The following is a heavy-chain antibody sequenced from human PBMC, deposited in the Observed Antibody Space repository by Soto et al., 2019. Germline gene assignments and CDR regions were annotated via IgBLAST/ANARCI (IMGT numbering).Heavy chain of an antibody. Sequence: EVQLEESGGGLVQPGGSLRRSCAASGFIFSSYEMNWVRQAPGKGLEWVSYISSSGSPIYYADSVKGRFTISRDNAETSLFLQMNSLRVEDTAIYFCARGWFDLWGQGTLVTVSS. J-gene: IGHJ5*02. CDR3: ARGWFDL. CDR2: ISSSGSPI. V-gene: IGHV3-48*03. CDR1: GFIFSSYE.